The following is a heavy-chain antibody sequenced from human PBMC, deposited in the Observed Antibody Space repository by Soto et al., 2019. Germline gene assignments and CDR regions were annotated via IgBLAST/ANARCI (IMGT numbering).Heavy chain of an antibody. CDR1: GGSISSND. CDR2: ISYNGNT. J-gene: IGHJ6*02. Sequence: QVQLQESGPGLVKPAETLSLTCSVSGGSISSNDWSWIRQPPGKGLEYIGYISYNGNTNYKPSLKSRVTISVDTSKHQFSRKMSSVTAADTAVYYCARVSYHYVWGSSTGMDVWGQGTTVTVSS. V-gene: IGHV4-59*01. CDR3: ARVSYHYVWGSSTGMDV. D-gene: IGHD3-16*01.